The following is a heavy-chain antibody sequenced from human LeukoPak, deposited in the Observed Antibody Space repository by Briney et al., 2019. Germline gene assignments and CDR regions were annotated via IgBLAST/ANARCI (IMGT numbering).Heavy chain of an antibody. D-gene: IGHD5-24*01. CDR1: GYTFTSYY. CDR3: ARDEDDYFNGNWNY. V-gene: IGHV1-18*04. J-gene: IGHJ4*02. CDR2: ISAYNGDT. Sequence: ASVKVSCKASGYTFTSYYMHWVRQAPGQGLEWMGRISAYNGDTNYAQTFQGRVTMTTDTSTTTAYMELRSLRSDDTAVYYCARDEDDYFNGNWNYWGQGTLVTVSS.